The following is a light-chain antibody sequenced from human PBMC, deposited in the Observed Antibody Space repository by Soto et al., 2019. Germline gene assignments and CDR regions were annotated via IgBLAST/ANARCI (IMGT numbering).Light chain of an antibody. CDR2: WAS. CDR1: HSLVYNNTYNY. J-gene: IGKJ1*01. CDR3: QQYYSTPWT. V-gene: IGKV4-1*01. Sequence: VMTQSPLTQHVTPGERPSISCRSRHSLVYNNTYNYLDRYQHKPVQPPKLLIYWASTREPGVPDRFSGSGSGTDFTLSISSLQAEDVAVYYCQQYYSTPWTFGQGTKVDIK.